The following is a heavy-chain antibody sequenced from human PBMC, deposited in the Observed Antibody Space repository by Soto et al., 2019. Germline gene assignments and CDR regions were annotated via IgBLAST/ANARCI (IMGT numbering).Heavy chain of an antibody. J-gene: IGHJ5*02. CDR1: GGSISSGGYY. CDR3: ARASGCTYDSCAFDP. V-gene: IGHV4-61*08. CDR2: IYYTGST. D-gene: IGHD2-8*01. Sequence: SETLSLTCTVSGGSISSGGYYWSWIRQHPGKGLEWIGYIYYTGSTNYNPSLKSRVTISLDTSKNQFSLKLSSVTAADTAVYYWARASGCTYDSCAFDPWGQGTLVTVSS.